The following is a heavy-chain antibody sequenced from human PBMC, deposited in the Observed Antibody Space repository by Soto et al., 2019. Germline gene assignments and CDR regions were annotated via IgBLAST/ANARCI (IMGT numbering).Heavy chain of an antibody. J-gene: IGHJ3*02. V-gene: IGHV3-23*01. CDR2: ISGSGGST. D-gene: IGHD3-22*01. CDR1: GFTFSNYA. Sequence: GGSLRLSCAASGFTFSNYAMSWVRQAPGKGLEWVSTISGSGGSTYYADSVKGRFTISRDNSKNTLYLEMNSLRAEDTAVYYCATDRRYYDSRGIRGAFDIWGQGTMVTLS. CDR3: ATDRRYYDSRGIRGAFDI.